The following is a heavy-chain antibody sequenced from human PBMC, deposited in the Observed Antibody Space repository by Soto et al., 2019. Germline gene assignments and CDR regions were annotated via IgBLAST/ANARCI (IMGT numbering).Heavy chain of an antibody. D-gene: IGHD3-9*01. Sequence: SETLSLTCTVSGGSISSYYWSWIRQPPGKGLEWIGYIYYSGSTNYNPSLKSRVTISVDTSKNQFSLKLSSVTAADTAVYYCARVRYFDWPIDDWGQGTLVTVSS. CDR2: IYYSGST. V-gene: IGHV4-59*01. J-gene: IGHJ4*02. CDR3: ARVRYFDWPIDD. CDR1: GGSISSYY.